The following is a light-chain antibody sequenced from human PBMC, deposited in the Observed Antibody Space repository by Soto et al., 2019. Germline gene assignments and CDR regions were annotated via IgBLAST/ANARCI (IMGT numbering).Light chain of an antibody. CDR2: GAS. CDR1: QGISRN. Sequence: DIQSSQSPSTQSSSVGDRVTITCRASQGISRNLAWYHQEPGKAPKLLIYGASTLQSGVPSRLSGSGTGTDFTLTISSMQPEDFATFYCQQSYTTPTFGQGPKVDIK. CDR3: QQSYTTPT. V-gene: IGKV1-39*01. J-gene: IGKJ1*01.